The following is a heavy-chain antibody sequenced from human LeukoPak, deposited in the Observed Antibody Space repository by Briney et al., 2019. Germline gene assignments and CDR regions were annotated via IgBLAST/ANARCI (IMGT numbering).Heavy chain of an antibody. J-gene: IGHJ6*03. Sequence: SETLSLTCTVSGGSISIGDYYWSWIRQPPGKGLEWIGYIYYSGSTYYNPSLKSRVTISVDTSKNQFSLKLSSVTAADTAVYYCATTDCSSTSCHYYYYYYMDVWGKGTTVTVSS. CDR3: ATTDCSSTSCHYYYYYYMDV. CDR2: IYYSGST. V-gene: IGHV4-30-4*08. CDR1: GGSISIGDYY. D-gene: IGHD2-2*01.